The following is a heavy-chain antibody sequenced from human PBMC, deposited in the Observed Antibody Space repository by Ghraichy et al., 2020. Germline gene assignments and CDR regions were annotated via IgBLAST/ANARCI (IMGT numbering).Heavy chain of an antibody. CDR2: IYYSGST. Sequence: SETLSLTCTVSGGSVSSGSYYWSWIRQPPGKGLEWIGYIYYSGSTNYNPSLKSRVTISVDTSKNQFSLKLSSVTAADTAVYYCARDRDLFYSGSSGSAFDIWGQGTMVTVSS. CDR1: GGSVSSGSYY. CDR3: ARDRDLFYSGSSGSAFDI. J-gene: IGHJ3*02. D-gene: IGHD1-26*01. V-gene: IGHV4-61*01.